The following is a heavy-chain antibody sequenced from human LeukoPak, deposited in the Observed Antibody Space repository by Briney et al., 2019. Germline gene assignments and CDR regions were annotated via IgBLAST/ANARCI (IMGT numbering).Heavy chain of an antibody. CDR3: AREAGWVGGFDY. Sequence: GGSLRLSCAASGFTFSSYSMNWVRQAPGKGLEWVSYISSSGSTIYHADSVKGRFTISRDNAKSSLYLQMNSLRAEDTAVYYCAREAGWVGGFDYWGQGTLVTVSS. CDR2: ISSSGSTI. V-gene: IGHV3-48*04. D-gene: IGHD3-10*01. CDR1: GFTFSSYS. J-gene: IGHJ4*02.